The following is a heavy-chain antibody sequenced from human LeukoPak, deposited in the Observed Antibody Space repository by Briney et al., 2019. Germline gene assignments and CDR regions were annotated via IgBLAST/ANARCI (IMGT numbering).Heavy chain of an antibody. V-gene: IGHV3-74*01. CDR1: GFTFSSYW. D-gene: IGHD5-18*01. CDR2: INSDGSTT. J-gene: IGHJ4*02. Sequence: PGGSLRLSCGASGFTFSSYWMHWVRQAPGKGLVWISRINSDGSTTSYADSVKGRFTISRDNAKNTLYLQMNSLRAEDTAVYYCARGPSRGYSYGFVGYYFDYWGQGTLVTVSS. CDR3: ARGPSRGYSYGFVGYYFDY.